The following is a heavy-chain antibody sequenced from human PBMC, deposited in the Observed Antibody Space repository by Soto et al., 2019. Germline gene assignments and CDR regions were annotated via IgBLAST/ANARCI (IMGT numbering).Heavy chain of an antibody. CDR1: GFTFSSYW. CDR3: AKGRGETYYSAMDV. J-gene: IGHJ6*02. V-gene: IGHV3-7*05. Sequence: GGSLRLSCAASGFTFSSYWMSWVRQAPGKGLEWVANIKQGGSEKYYVDSVKGRITISRDNSKNTLYLQTNSLRAEDTAVYYCAKGRGETYYSAMDVWGQGTTVTVSS. CDR2: IKQGGSEK. D-gene: IGHD2-21*01.